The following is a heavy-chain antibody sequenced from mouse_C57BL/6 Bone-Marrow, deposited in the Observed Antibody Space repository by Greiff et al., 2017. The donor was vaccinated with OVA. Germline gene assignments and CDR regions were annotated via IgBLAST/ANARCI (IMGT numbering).Heavy chain of an antibody. V-gene: IGHV1-54*01. D-gene: IGHD4-1*01. Sequence: QLQQSGAELVRPGTSVKVSCKASGYAFTNYLIEWVKQRPGQGLEWIGVINPGSGGTNYNEKFKGKATLTADKSSSTAYMQLSSLTSEDSAVYFCARYWAYWGQGTTLTVSS. J-gene: IGHJ2*01. CDR1: GYAFTNYL. CDR2: INPGSGGT. CDR3: ARYWAY.